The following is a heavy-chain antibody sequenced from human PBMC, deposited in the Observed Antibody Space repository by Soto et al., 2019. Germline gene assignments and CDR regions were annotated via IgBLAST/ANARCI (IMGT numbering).Heavy chain of an antibody. CDR1: QFTFSSYA. J-gene: IGHJ4*02. CDR3: AHDVVWGSYRGVDY. Sequence: EVQLLQSGGGLVQPGGSLRLSCAASQFTFSSYAMSWVRQAPGKGLEWVSAISGGGSNTYYADSVKGRFTISRDTSKNTLYLQMNSLRDEDTAVYYCAHDVVWGSYRGVDYWGQGTLVTVSS. D-gene: IGHD3-16*02. CDR2: ISGGGSNT. V-gene: IGHV3-23*01.